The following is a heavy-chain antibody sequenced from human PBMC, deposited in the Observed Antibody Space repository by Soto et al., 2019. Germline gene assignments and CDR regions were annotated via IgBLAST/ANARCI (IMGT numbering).Heavy chain of an antibody. CDR2: IYYSGST. CDR3: ARDYDSSGDRSFDI. V-gene: IGHV4-61*08. D-gene: IGHD3-22*01. J-gene: IGHJ3*02. Sequence: SETLSLTCTVSGGSISSGGYYGSWVRQPPGKGLEWIGYIYYSGSTNYNPSLKSRVTISVDTSKNQFSLKLSSVAAADTAVYYCARDYDSSGDRSFDIWGQGTMVTVSS. CDR1: GGSISSGGYY.